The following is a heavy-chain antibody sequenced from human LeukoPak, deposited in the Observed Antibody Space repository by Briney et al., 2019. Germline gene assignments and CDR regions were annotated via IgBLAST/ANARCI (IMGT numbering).Heavy chain of an antibody. CDR2: ISYDGSNK. CDR1: GFTFSSYA. D-gene: IGHD5-12*01. J-gene: IGHJ6*03. V-gene: IGHV3-30*04. CDR3: ARDGGESGYDLSPWGVDYYYHYMDV. Sequence: GGSLRLSCAASGFTFSSYAMHWVRQAPGKGLEWVAVISYDGSNKYYADSVKGRFTISRDNSKNTLYLQMNSLRAEDTAVYYCARDGGESGYDLSPWGVDYYYHYMDVWGKGTTVTVSS.